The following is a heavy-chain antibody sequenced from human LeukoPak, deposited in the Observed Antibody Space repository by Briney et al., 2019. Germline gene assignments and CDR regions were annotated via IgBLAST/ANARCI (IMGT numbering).Heavy chain of an antibody. D-gene: IGHD2-15*01. Sequence: GASVKVSCKASGYTFTGYYMHWVRQAPGQGLEWMGWINPNSGGTNYAQKFQGRVTMTRDTSISTAYMELSSLRSEDTAVYYCARARPGYCSGGSCYYWFDPWGQGTLVTVSS. CDR2: INPNSGGT. J-gene: IGHJ5*02. V-gene: IGHV1-2*02. CDR3: ARARPGYCSGGSCYYWFDP. CDR1: GYTFTGYY.